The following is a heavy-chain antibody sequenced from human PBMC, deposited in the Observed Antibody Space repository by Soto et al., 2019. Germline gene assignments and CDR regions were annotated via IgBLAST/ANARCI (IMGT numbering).Heavy chain of an antibody. Sequence: EVQLVESGGALVKPGGSLRLPCAASGFSFTNTWMNWVRQAPGKGLEWVGRIKSESDGGTTDYAAPVKGRFSISRDDSKDTLYLQMNSLKTEDTAVYYCTGRGGSDYWGQGTLVTVSS. V-gene: IGHV3-15*07. CDR2: IKSESDGGTT. CDR3: TGRGGSDY. D-gene: IGHD5-12*01. J-gene: IGHJ4*02. CDR1: GFSFTNTW.